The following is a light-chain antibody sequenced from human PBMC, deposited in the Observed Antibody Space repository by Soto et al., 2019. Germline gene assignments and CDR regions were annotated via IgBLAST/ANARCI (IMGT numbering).Light chain of an antibody. Sequence: QSALTQPASVSGSPGQSITISCTGSSSDVRGYTFVSWYQHHPGKAPKVMIYEATKRPSGVSHRFSGSKSGNTASLTISGLQAEDEGEYYCCSYAGAMTWVFGGGTKLTVL. CDR3: CSYAGAMTWV. CDR1: SSDVRGYTF. CDR2: EAT. V-gene: IGLV2-23*01. J-gene: IGLJ3*02.